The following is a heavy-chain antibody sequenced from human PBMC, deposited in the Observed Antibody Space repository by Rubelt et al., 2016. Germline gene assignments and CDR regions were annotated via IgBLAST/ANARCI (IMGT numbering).Heavy chain of an antibody. CDR2: ISAYNGNT. CDR3: ARDLPPFRRYNWNFPLDY. J-gene: IGHJ4*02. V-gene: IGHV1-18*01. D-gene: IGHD1-7*01. Sequence: QVQLVQSGAEVKKPGASVKVSCKASGYTFTSYGISWVRQAPGQGLEWMGWISAYNGNTNYAQKLQGRVTMTPDPSTSTAYMELRSLRSDDTAVYYCARDLPPFRRYNWNFPLDYWGQGTLVTVSS. CDR1: GYTFTSYG.